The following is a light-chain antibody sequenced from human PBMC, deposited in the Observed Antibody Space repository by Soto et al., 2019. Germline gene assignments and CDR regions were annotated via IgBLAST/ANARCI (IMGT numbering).Light chain of an antibody. V-gene: IGKV3-20*01. CDR2: GAY. CDR1: QSVSSSY. J-gene: IGKJ1*01. Sequence: EIVLTQSPGTLSLSPGERATLSGRSSQSVSSSYLAWYQQKPGQAPRLLIYGAYSRATGITDRFSGSGSGTDFTLTISRLEPEDFAVYYCQQYGSSPGTVGQVTKVDIK. CDR3: QQYGSSPGT.